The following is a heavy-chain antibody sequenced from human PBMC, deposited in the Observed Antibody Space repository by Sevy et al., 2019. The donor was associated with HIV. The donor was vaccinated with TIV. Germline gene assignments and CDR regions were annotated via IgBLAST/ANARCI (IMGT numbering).Heavy chain of an antibody. J-gene: IGHJ4*02. CDR2: ISYDGRNK. CDR1: GFTFSAYA. V-gene: IGHV3-30*04. Sequence: GGSLRLSCAASGFTFSAYAMHWVRQAPGKGLEWVALISYDGRNKYYAGSVKGRFTISRDNSKNMLNLQMNSLRAEDMAVYYCASLYNCNFAGCWGQGTLVTVSS. D-gene: IGHD1-7*01. CDR3: ASLYNCNFAGC.